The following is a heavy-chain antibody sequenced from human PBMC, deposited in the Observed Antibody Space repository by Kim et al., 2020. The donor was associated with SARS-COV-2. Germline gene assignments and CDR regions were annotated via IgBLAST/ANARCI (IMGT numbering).Heavy chain of an antibody. J-gene: IGHJ4*02. D-gene: IGHD3-16*01. CDR1: GFSFSTVW. CDR2: IKSKKDDETK. CDR3: ATAGPEGGYYDN. V-gene: IGHV3-15*01. Sequence: GGSLRLSCAASGFSFSTVWMNWVRQAPGKGLEWVGRIKSKKDDETKHYGAPAKGRFSISRDDSKNTLYLQMTSLNTEDTAVYYCATAGPEGGYYDNWGQG.